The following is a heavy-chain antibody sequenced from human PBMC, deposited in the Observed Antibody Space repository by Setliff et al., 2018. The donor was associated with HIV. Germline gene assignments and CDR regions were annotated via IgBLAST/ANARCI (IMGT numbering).Heavy chain of an antibody. Sequence: CAASGFSFSVYEMDWVRQAPGKGLEWISHISSGATTIDYADSVKGRFTISRDDANNSLYLQMNSLRAEDTAVYYCAARNYFDSSGYQHWGQGTLVTVSS. CDR2: ISSGATTI. J-gene: IGHJ4*02. CDR3: AARNYFDSSGYQH. CDR1: GFSFSVYE. V-gene: IGHV3-48*03. D-gene: IGHD3-22*01.